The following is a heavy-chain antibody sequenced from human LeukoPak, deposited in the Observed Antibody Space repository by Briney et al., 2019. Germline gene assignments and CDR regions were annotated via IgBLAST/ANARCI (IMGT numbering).Heavy chain of an antibody. D-gene: IGHD3-10*01. CDR2: IYYSGST. J-gene: IGHJ3*02. Sequence: SETLSLTCTVSGGSINSSSYYWGWIRQPPGKGLEWIGTIYYSGSTYYNPSLKSRVTISVDTPKNQFSLKLSSVTASDTAVYYCARRFAPSRNDAFDIWGQGTMVTVSS. CDR1: GGSINSSSYY. V-gene: IGHV4-39*01. CDR3: ARRFAPSRNDAFDI.